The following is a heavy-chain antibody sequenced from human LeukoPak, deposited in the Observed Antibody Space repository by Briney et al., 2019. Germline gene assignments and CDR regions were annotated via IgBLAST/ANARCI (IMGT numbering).Heavy chain of an antibody. V-gene: IGHV3-30-3*01. CDR1: GFTFSSYA. CDR3: ARASTTQLERRITDAFDI. D-gene: IGHD1-1*01. J-gene: IGHJ3*02. Sequence: GGSLRLSCAASGFTFSSYAMHGVGQAPGKGLEGVAVISYDGSNKYYADSVKGRFTISRDNSKNTLYLQMNSLRAEDTAVYYCARASTTQLERRITDAFDIWGQGTMVTVSS. CDR2: ISYDGSNK.